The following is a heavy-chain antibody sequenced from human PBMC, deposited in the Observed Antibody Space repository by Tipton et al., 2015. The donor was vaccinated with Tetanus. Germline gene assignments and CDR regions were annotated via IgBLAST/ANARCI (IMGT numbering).Heavy chain of an antibody. V-gene: IGHV4-59*01. CDR3: ARRSYCSSIRCFDAFDL. D-gene: IGHD2-2*01. J-gene: IGHJ3*01. CDR2: IFHSGST. CDR1: GGSMSNNY. Sequence: TLSLTCTVSGGSMSNNYWSWIRQPPGKGLEWIAYIFHSGSTNYSPSLKSRVANSMDTSKNQISLKLSSVTAAATAVYYCARRSYCSSIRCFDAFDLWGQGTMLTVSS.